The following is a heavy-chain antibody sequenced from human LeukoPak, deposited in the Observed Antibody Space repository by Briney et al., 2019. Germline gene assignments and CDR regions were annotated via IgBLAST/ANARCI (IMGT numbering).Heavy chain of an antibody. CDR1: GGSISSYY. D-gene: IGHD2-15*01. CDR3: ARGGCSGGSCYFDYYYGMDV. J-gene: IGHJ6*02. V-gene: IGHV4-59*01. CDR2: IYYSGST. Sequence: IPSETLSLTCTVSGGSISSYYWSWIRQPPGKGLEWIGYIYYSGSTNYNPSLKSRVTISVDTSKNQFSLKLSSVTAADTAVYYCARGGCSGGSCYFDYYYGMDVWGQGTTVTVSS.